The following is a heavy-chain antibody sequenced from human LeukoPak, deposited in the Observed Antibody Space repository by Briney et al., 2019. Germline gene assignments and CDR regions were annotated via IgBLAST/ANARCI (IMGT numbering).Heavy chain of an antibody. J-gene: IGHJ5*02. CDR1: GFTFSSYA. CDR2: ISGSGGTT. CDR3: AKEGSGSSTGYNWFDP. Sequence: PGGSLRLSCAASGFTFSSYAMSWVRQAPGKGLEWVSGISGSGGTTYYADSVKGRFTISRDNSKNTQYLQMNSLRAEDTAVYYCAKEGSGSSTGYNWFDPWGQGTLVTVSS. V-gene: IGHV3-23*01. D-gene: IGHD1-26*01.